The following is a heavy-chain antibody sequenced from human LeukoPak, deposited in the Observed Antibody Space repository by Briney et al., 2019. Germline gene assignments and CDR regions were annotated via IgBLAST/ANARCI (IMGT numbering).Heavy chain of an antibody. CDR1: GGSISGNY. CDR2: IYSSGTT. V-gene: IGHV4-59*01. Sequence: SETLSLTCTVSGGSISGNYWSWIRQPPGKGLEWIGYIYSSGTTNYNPSLKSRVTISGDTSKNQFSLRLSSVTAADTAVYYCARVVPAARFGMDVWGQGTTVTVSS. CDR3: ARVVPAARFGMDV. J-gene: IGHJ6*02. D-gene: IGHD2-2*01.